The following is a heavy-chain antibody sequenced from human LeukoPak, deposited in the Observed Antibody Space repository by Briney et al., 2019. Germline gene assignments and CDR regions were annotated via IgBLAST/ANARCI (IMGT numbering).Heavy chain of an antibody. D-gene: IGHD3-10*01. CDR3: ANYYGSGRDYYYYYMDV. J-gene: IGHJ6*03. Sequence: GGSLRLSCAASGFTFSSYGMHWVRQAPGKGLEWVAVISYDGSNKYYADSVKGRFTISRDNSKNTLYLQMNSLRAEDTAVYYCANYYGSGRDYYYYYMDVWGKGTTVTVSS. CDR2: ISYDGSNK. V-gene: IGHV3-30*18. CDR1: GFTFSSYG.